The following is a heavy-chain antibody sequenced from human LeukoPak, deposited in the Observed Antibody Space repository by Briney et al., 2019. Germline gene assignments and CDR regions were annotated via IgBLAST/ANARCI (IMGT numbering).Heavy chain of an antibody. J-gene: IGHJ5*02. Sequence: ASVKVSCKASGYTFINYAIHWLRQAPGQRLEWMGWINAANGNTKYSQKFQGRVTITRDTSASTAYMELSSLRFEDTSVYYCARHSDDAWFDPWGQGTLVTVSS. CDR2: INAANGNT. CDR3: ARHSDDAWFDP. V-gene: IGHV1-3*01. CDR1: GYTFINYA. D-gene: IGHD1-1*01.